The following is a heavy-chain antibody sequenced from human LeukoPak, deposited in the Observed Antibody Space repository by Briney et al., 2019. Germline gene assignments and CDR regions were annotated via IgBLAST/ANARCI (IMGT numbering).Heavy chain of an antibody. CDR2: ISSSGSTI. Sequence: GGSLRLSCEASGFTFSSYSMSWVRQAPGKGLEWVSYISSSGSTIYYADSVKGRFTISRDNAKNSLYLQMNSLRAEDTAVYYCARRIGLYGSGSYNAFDIWGQGTMVTVSS. CDR1: GFTFSSYS. D-gene: IGHD3-10*01. V-gene: IGHV3-48*01. CDR3: ARRIGLYGSGSYNAFDI. J-gene: IGHJ3*02.